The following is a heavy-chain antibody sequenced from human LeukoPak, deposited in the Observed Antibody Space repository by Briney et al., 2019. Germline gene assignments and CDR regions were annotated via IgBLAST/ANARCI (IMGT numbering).Heavy chain of an antibody. CDR3: AKGGTVTTVWDYFDY. J-gene: IGHJ4*02. V-gene: IGHV3-30*18. D-gene: IGHD4-11*01. Sequence: GGSLRLSCEASGFTSKKYGMHWVRQAPGKGLEWVAFISHDGSDKYYADSVKGRFTISSDNSKNTQFLQMNSLRVEDTAMYYCAKGGTVTTVWDYFDYWGQGTLVTVSS. CDR2: ISHDGSDK. CDR1: GFTSKKYG.